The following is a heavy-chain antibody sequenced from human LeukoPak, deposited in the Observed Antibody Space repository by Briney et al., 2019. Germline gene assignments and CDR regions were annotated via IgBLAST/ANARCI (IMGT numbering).Heavy chain of an antibody. Sequence: GGSLRLSCAASGLIVSSNDMSWVRQAPGKGLEWVSALYSGGSIYYADSVKGRFTISRDNSKNTLYLQMNSLRAEDTAVYYCARDPSRGLYYFDHWGQGTLVTVSS. CDR1: GLIVSSND. CDR2: LYSGGSI. V-gene: IGHV3-53*01. CDR3: ARDPSRGLYYFDH. J-gene: IGHJ4*02. D-gene: IGHD3/OR15-3a*01.